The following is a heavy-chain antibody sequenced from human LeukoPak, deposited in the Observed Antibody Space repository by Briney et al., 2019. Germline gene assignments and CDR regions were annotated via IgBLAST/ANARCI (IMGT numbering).Heavy chain of an antibody. CDR3: ARGGSYGSR. D-gene: IGHD5-18*01. CDR2: VYYSGTT. Sequence: SETLSLTCNVYGDSISGYYWSWIRQPPGKGLEWIGNVYYSGTTNYNPSLKGRVTISVDTSKNQFSLKLTSVTAADTAVYYCARGGSYGSRWGRGTLVTVSS. V-gene: IGHV4-59*01. CDR1: GDSISGYY. J-gene: IGHJ4*02.